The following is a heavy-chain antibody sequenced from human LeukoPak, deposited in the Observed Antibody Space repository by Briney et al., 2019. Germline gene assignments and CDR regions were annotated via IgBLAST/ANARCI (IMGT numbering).Heavy chain of an antibody. V-gene: IGHV3-30*02. J-gene: IGHJ4*02. CDR3: AKDKGKNSFDY. CDR1: GFTFSAAG. CDR2: IWHDGSNQ. Sequence: PGGSLRLSCAASGFTFSAAGMHWVRQAPGQGPEWVAFIWHDGSNQYYSDSVKGRFTISRDTPKNMLYLQMNSLRPEDTAVYYCAKDKGKNSFDYWGQGTLVTVS. D-gene: IGHD4-23*01.